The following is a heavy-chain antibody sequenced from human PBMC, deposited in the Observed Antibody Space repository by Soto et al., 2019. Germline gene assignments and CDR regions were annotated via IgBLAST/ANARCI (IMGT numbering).Heavy chain of an antibody. CDR1: GFTFSSYW. Sequence: GSLRLSCAASGFTFSSYWMHWVRQPPGKGLVWVSRIKSDGSSTSYADSVKGRFTISRDNAKNTLYLQMNSLRAEDTAVYYCARDPYSSGWYGNNWFDPWGQGTLVTVSS. V-gene: IGHV3-74*01. D-gene: IGHD6-19*01. J-gene: IGHJ5*02. CDR3: ARDPYSSGWYGNNWFDP. CDR2: IKSDGSST.